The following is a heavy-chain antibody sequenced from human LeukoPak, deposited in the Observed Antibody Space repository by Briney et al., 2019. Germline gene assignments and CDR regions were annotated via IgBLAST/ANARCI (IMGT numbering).Heavy chain of an antibody. V-gene: IGHV3-7*01. CDR3: AKELPGDYGGAFDI. D-gene: IGHD4-17*01. CDR1: GFTFSSYW. CDR2: IKQDGSEK. Sequence: GGSLRLSCAASGFTFSSYWMSWVRQAPGKGLEWVANIKQDGSEKYYADSVKGRFTISRDNSKNTLYLQMNSLRAEDTAVYYCAKELPGDYGGAFDIWGQGTMVTDSS. J-gene: IGHJ3*02.